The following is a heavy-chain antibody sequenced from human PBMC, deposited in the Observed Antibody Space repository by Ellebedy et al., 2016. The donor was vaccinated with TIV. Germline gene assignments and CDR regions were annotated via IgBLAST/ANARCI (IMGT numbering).Heavy chain of an antibody. CDR1: GYTFTSYT. CDR2: MNPNSGDT. CDR3: AREGGRGYGEIDD. Sequence: AASVKVSCKSSGYTFTSYTIHWVRQASGQGLEWMGWMNPNSGDTGYSLKFQGRVTMTTNRSGSTAYMDLPGLASADTAMYYCAREGGRGYGEIDDWGQGTLVTVSS. D-gene: IGHD4-17*01. V-gene: IGHV1-8*01. J-gene: IGHJ4*02.